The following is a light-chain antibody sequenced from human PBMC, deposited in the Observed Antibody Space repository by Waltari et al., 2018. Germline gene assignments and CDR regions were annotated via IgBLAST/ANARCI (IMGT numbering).Light chain of an antibody. J-gene: IGKJ1*01. Sequence: DIQMTQSPSTLSAFVGDRVTITCRASQSISSWLAWYQQKPGKAPKLLIYKASSLQSGVPSRFSGSGSGTEFTHTISSLQPDDCATYYCQHYNYVPWTFGQGTKVEIK. CDR1: QSISSW. CDR2: KAS. V-gene: IGKV1-5*03. CDR3: QHYNYVPWT.